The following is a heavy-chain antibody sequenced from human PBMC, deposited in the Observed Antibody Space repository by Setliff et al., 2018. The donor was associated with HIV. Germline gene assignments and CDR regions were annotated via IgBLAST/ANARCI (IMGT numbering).Heavy chain of an antibody. CDR3: ARDGLEGDMAGRQRTYAFGY. D-gene: IGHD2-15*01. Sequence: LRLSCAASEFTFSSYSMNWVRQAPGKGLEWVASISSSGAHIFHADSVKGRFTISRDNAKNSLYLQMNSLRAEDTAVYYCARDGLEGDMAGRQRTYAFGYWGQGTLVTVSS. CDR2: ISSSGAHI. CDR1: EFTFSSYS. V-gene: IGHV3-21*01. J-gene: IGHJ4*02.